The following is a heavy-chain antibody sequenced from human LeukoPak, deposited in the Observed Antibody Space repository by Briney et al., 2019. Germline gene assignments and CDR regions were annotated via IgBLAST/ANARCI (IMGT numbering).Heavy chain of an antibody. CDR1: GLTFRNVG. CDR3: VRDVTSTRWYPFVS. V-gene: IGHV3-30*04. J-gene: IGHJ4*02. CDR2: IAHDGSRK. Sequence: PGRSLRLSCAASGLTFRNVGFHWGRQAPGKGLEWVSVIAHDGSRKFYAYSVKGRFTISRDNSNDTLYLQMNSLRSEETAIYFCVRDVTSTRWYPFVSWGQGTLVTVSS. D-gene: IGHD6-13*01.